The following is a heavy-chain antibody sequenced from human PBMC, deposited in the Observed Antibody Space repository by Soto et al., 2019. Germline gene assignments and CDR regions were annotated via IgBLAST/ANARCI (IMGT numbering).Heavy chain of an antibody. CDR3: VRDVYDILTGYSYFDY. J-gene: IGHJ4*02. Sequence: RSETLSLTCIVSGGSISSYYWSWIRQPAGKGLEWIGRFYTSGSTNYNPSLKSRVTMSVDKSKNQFSLKLSSVTAADTAVYYCVRDVYDILTGYSYFDYWGQGTLVTV. CDR2: FYTSGST. V-gene: IGHV4-4*07. D-gene: IGHD3-9*01. CDR1: GGSISSYY.